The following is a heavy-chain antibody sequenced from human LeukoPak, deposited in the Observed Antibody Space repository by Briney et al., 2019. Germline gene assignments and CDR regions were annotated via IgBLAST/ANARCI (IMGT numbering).Heavy chain of an antibody. Sequence: SVKVSCKASGGTFSSYAISWVRQAPGQGLEWMGGIIPISGTANYAQKFQGRVTITTDESTSTAYMELSSLRSEDTAVYYCARDRGSGAVAGFDYWGQGTLVTVSS. CDR1: GGTFSSYA. CDR2: IIPISGTA. V-gene: IGHV1-69*05. D-gene: IGHD6-19*01. J-gene: IGHJ4*02. CDR3: ARDRGSGAVAGFDY.